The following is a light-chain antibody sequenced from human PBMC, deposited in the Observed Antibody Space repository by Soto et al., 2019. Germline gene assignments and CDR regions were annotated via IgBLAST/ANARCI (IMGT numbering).Light chain of an antibody. Sequence: IQMTQSPSSLSASVGDRVTITCRASRSISYYLNWYQQKPGKAPNLLIYAASSLQSGAPSRFSGSGSGTHFTLTISSVQPEDSASYFCQQSYSAPLTFGGGTKVEVK. CDR3: QQSYSAPLT. V-gene: IGKV1-39*01. CDR1: RSISYY. J-gene: IGKJ4*01. CDR2: AAS.